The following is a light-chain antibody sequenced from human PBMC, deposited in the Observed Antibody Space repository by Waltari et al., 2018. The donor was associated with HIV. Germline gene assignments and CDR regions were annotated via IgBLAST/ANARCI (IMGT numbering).Light chain of an antibody. V-gene: IGLV1-44*01. CDR1: TSNTGRNT. CDR2: GKD. CDR3: ASWDDSLNGPV. J-gene: IGLJ2*01. Sequence: QSVLTQPPSASGTPEQRVTISCSATTSNTGRNTVSWFQQFPGTPLKVRIYGKDQRPSGVPDRFSGSKSGTSASLAISGLQSEDEADYYCASWDDSLNGPVFGGGTKLTVV.